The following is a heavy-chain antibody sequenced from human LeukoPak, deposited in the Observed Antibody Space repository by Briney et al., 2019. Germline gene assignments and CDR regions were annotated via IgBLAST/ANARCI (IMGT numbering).Heavy chain of an antibody. J-gene: IGHJ4*02. Sequence: SETLSLTCTVSGGSISSYYWSWIRQPPGKGLEWIGYIYYSGSTNYNPSLKSRVTISVDTSKNQFSLKLGSVTAADTAVYYCARLGLPEGSRYNTDYWGQGILVTVSS. V-gene: IGHV4-59*01. CDR3: ARLGLPEGSRYNTDY. CDR1: GGSISSYY. D-gene: IGHD3-3*01. CDR2: IYYSGST.